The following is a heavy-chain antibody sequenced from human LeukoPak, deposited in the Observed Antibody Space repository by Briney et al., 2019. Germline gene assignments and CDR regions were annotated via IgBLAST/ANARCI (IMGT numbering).Heavy chain of an antibody. CDR3: ARRKAGDDWVDP. CDR2: IYSNGYT. D-gene: IGHD2-21*02. Sequence: SETLSLTCTVSGGSIRSIGYYWDWIRQPPGKGLEWIASIYSNGYTYYNPSLRSRVTISADMSKNHFSLKLSSVPAADTAVYYCARRKAGDDWVDPWGQGTQVTVSS. CDR1: GGSIRSIGYY. V-gene: IGHV4-39*02. J-gene: IGHJ5*02.